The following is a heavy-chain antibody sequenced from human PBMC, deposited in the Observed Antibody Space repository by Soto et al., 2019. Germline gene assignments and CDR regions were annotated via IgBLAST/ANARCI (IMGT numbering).Heavy chain of an antibody. CDR1: GYSFTTYW. V-gene: IGHV5-51*01. J-gene: IGHJ4*02. CDR3: ATETLSPVPLIDY. CDR2: IYPGDSDT. D-gene: IGHD3-16*02. Sequence: GESLKISCKGSGYSFTTYWIGWVRQMPGKGLEGMVIIYPGDSDTRYSPSFQGHVTISADKSISTAYLQWSSLKASDTAMYYCATETLSPVPLIDYWGQGTLVTVSS.